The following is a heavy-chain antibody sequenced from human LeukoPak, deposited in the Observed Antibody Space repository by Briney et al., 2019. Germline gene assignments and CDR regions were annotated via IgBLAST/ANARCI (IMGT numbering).Heavy chain of an antibody. CDR2: ISSSGSTI. CDR1: VFTFSDYY. V-gene: IGHV3-11*01. J-gene: IGHJ4*02. D-gene: IGHD3-22*01. CDR3: ARELPWYYYDSSGYDLFDY. Sequence: GGSLRLSCAASVFTFSDYYMSLIRQAPGKGLEWVSYISSSGSTIYYADSVKGRFTISRDNAKNSLYLQMNSLRAEDTAVYYCARELPWYYYDSSGYDLFDYWGQGTLVTVSS.